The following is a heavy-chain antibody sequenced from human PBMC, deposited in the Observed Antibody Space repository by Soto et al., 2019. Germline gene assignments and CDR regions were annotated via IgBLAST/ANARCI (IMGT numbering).Heavy chain of an antibody. D-gene: IGHD2-15*01. Sequence: EVQLLESGGGLVQPGGSLRLSCAASGFTLGTYVMTWVRQAPGKGLEWVSAISGSGGSTNYADPVKGRFTISRDNTKNTLLLQNDSLRGEDTAVYYLGEGRKGSYCRCGSCLFFGLWGQGTPGTGPS. J-gene: IGHJ4*02. CDR3: GEGRKGSYCRCGSCLFFGL. CDR2: ISGSGGST. CDR1: GFTLGTYV. V-gene: IGHV3-23*01.